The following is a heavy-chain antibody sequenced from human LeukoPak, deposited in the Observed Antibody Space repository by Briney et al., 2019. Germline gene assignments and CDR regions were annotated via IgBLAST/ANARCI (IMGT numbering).Heavy chain of an antibody. J-gene: IGHJ2*01. CDR1: GYTFTSYA. Sequence: ASVKVSCKASGYTFTSYAMHWVRQAPGQRLEWMGWINAGNGNTKYSQKFQGRVTMTRDTSTSTVYMELSSLRSEDTAVYYCARDRRDGYNYWYFDLWGRGTLVTVSS. CDR3: ARDRRDGYNYWYFDL. D-gene: IGHD5-24*01. V-gene: IGHV1-3*01. CDR2: INAGNGNT.